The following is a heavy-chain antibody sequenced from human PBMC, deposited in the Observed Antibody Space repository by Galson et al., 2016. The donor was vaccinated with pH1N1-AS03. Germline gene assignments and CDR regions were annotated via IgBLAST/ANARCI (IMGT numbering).Heavy chain of an antibody. D-gene: IGHD5-12*01. Sequence: SLRLSCAASGFTFHDYAMHWVRQAPGKGPEWVSGIAWNSGITGYGDSVKGRFTLSRDNAKNSLYLQMNSLKPEDTALYYCARALGSGYEAGLLDFWGQGTTVTVSS. J-gene: IGHJ6*02. CDR1: GFTFHDYA. CDR2: IAWNSGIT. CDR3: ARALGSGYEAGLLDF. V-gene: IGHV3-9*01.